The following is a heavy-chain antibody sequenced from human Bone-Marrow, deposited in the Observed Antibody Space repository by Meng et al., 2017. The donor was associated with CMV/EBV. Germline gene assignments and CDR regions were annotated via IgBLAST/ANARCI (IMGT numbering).Heavy chain of an antibody. D-gene: IGHD6-13*01. J-gene: IGHJ6*02. CDR2: ISDSGGST. V-gene: IGHV3-23*01. Sequence: GESLKISCAASGFTFNSYAMSWVRQAPGKGLEWVSGISDSGGSTYYADSVKGRFTISRDNSKNTLYLQMNSLRAEDTAVYYCARGLDSYSSSSDYYYYGMDVWGQGTTVTVSS. CDR3: ARGLDSYSSSSDYYYYGMDV. CDR1: GFTFNSYA.